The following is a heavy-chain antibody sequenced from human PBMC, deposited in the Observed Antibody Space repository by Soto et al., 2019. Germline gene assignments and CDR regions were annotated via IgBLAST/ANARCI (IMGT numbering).Heavy chain of an antibody. D-gene: IGHD6-13*01. J-gene: IGHJ6*02. CDR3: ARGGRVRQQLDGVYYYYYYGMDV. CDR2: ISYDGSNK. CDR1: GFTFSSYA. V-gene: IGHV3-30-3*01. Sequence: QVQLVESGGGVVQPGRSLRLSCAASGFTFSSYAMHWVRQAPGKGLEWVAVISYDGSNKYYADSVKGRFTISRDNSKNTLYLQMNSLRAEDTAVYYCARGGRVRQQLDGVYYYYYYGMDVWGQGTTVTVSS.